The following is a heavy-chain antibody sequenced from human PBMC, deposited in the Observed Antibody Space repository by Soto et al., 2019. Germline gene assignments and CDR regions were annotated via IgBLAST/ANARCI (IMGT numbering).Heavy chain of an antibody. Sequence: GGSLRLSCAASGFTFSSYGMHWVRQAPGKGLEWVAVIWYDGSNKYYADSVKGRFTISRDNSKNTLYLQMNSLRAEDTAVYYCARDWGPYYYDSSGYRNWGQGTLVTVSS. CDR3: ARDWGPYYYDSSGYRN. CDR1: GFTFSSYG. J-gene: IGHJ4*02. D-gene: IGHD3-22*01. CDR2: IWYDGSNK. V-gene: IGHV3-33*01.